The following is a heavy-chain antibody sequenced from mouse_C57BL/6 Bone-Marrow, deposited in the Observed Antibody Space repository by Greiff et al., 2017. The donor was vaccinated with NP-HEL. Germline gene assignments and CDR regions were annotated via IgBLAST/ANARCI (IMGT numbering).Heavy chain of an antibody. Sequence: EVKVVESGGGLVQPGGSLSLSCAASGFTFTDYYMSWVRQPPGKALEWLAFIRNKATGYTTEYSASVKGRFTISRDNSQSILYLQMNALRAEDSATYYCARSIYYDYADDPFYAMDYWGQGTSVTVSS. CDR2: IRNKATGYTT. D-gene: IGHD2-4*01. CDR3: ARSIYYDYADDPFYAMDY. V-gene: IGHV7-3*01. J-gene: IGHJ4*01. CDR1: GFTFTDYY.